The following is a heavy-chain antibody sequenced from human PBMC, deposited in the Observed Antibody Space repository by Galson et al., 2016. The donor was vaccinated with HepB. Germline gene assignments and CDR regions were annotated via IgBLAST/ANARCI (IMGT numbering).Heavy chain of an antibody. CDR1: GFTFSDYY. Sequence: SLRLSCAGSGFTFSDYYMTWIRQAPGKGPEWLSYISSGSSVIYYADSVKGRFTISRDNAMNSLYLQMNSLRGEDTAVDYCGRAAGSGSQYYYGVDVWGQGTTVTVS. V-gene: IGHV3-11*04. CDR2: ISSGSSVI. J-gene: IGHJ6*02. CDR3: GRAAGSGSQYYYGVDV. D-gene: IGHD3-10*01.